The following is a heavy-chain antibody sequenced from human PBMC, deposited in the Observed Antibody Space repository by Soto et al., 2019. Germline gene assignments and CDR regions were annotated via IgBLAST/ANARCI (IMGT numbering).Heavy chain of an antibody. CDR2: INSVNGGT. V-gene: IGHV1-2*02. CDR1: GYTFTGYY. J-gene: IGHJ3*01. CDR3: ARVLRGGSFDGFDC. D-gene: IGHD2-15*01. Sequence: ASVKVSCKTSGYTFTGYYMHWVPQAPGLGLEWMGYINSVNGGTNYAQKFQGRFTMTRDTSITTSYMELGSLTSGDTAVYYCARVLRGGSFDGFDCWGQGTVVTVSS.